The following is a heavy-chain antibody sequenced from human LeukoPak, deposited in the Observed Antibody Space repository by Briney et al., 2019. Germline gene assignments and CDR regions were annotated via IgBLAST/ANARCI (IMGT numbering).Heavy chain of an antibody. V-gene: IGHV4-59*01. D-gene: IGHD6-6*01. Sequence: SETLSLTCTVSGGSISSYYWSWIRQPPGKGLEWIGYIYYSGSTNYNPSLKSRVTISVDTSKNQFSLKLSSVTAADTAVYYCARGIVSSSPWIDYWGQGTLVTVSS. CDR3: ARGIVSSSPWIDY. J-gene: IGHJ4*02. CDR1: GGSISSYY. CDR2: IYYSGST.